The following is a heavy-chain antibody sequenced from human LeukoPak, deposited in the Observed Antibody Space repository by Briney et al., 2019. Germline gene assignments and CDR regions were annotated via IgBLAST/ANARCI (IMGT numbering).Heavy chain of an antibody. V-gene: IGHV3-30*04. CDR1: GFTFSSYA. CDR2: ISYDGSNK. D-gene: IGHD2-2*01. CDR3: ARTTGFYCSSTSCRFDY. J-gene: IGHJ4*02. Sequence: GGSLRLSCAASGFTFSSYAMHWVRQGPGKGLEWVAVISYDGSNKYYADSVKGRFTISRDNSKNTLYLQMNSLRAEDTAVYYCARTTGFYCSSTSCRFDYWGQGTLVTVSS.